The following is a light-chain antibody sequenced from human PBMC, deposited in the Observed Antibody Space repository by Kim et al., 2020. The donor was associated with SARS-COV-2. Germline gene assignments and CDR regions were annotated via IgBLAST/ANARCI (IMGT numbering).Light chain of an antibody. CDR1: IMGFHS. Sequence: PGKTASITGGENIMGFHSVHWYQQKPGQAPVLVIYYDNDRPSGIPERFSGSNSGNTATLTISRVEAGDEADYYCQVWDTGSDHPIFGGGTQLTVL. V-gene: IGLV3-21*04. CDR3: QVWDTGSDHPI. J-gene: IGLJ2*01. CDR2: YDN.